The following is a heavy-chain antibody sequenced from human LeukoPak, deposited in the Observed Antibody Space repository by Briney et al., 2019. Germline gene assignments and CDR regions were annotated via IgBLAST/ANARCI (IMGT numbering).Heavy chain of an antibody. J-gene: IGHJ4*02. Sequence: GRSLTLSSAASGFTFSSYSMNWVRQAPGQGLECGSSIGSGNSYIYYADSLKGRFTISRDNAKNSLYLQMNTLRAEDTAVYYCAGASGGNRPFDYWGQGTLVTVSS. CDR1: GFTFSSYS. D-gene: IGHD1-14*01. CDR2: IGSGNSYI. V-gene: IGHV3-21*01. CDR3: AGASGGNRPFDY.